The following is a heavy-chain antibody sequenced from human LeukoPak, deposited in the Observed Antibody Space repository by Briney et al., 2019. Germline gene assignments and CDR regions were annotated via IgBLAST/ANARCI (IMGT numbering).Heavy chain of an antibody. D-gene: IGHD5-24*01. CDR3: ARAAEMATPHDAFDI. V-gene: IGHV4-38-2*02. J-gene: IGHJ3*02. Sequence: PSETLSLTCTVSGYSISSGYYWGWIRQPPGKGLEWIGSIYHSGSTYYNPSLKSRVTISVDTSKNQFSLKLSSVTAADTAVYYCARAAEMATPHDAFDIWGQGTMVTVSS. CDR2: IYHSGST. CDR1: GYSISSGYY.